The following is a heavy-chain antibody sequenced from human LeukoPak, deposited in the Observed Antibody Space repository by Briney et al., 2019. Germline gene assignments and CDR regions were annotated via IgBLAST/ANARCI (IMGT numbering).Heavy chain of an antibody. D-gene: IGHD3-9*01. J-gene: IGHJ4*02. CDR2: ISGSGGST. CDR1: GFTFSSYA. CDR3: ASNPRGYDILTGPNFDY. Sequence: GGSLRLSCAASGFTFSSYAMSWVRQAPGKGLEWVSAISGSGGSTYYADSVKGRFTISRDNSKNTLYLQMNSLRAEDTAVYYCASNPRGYDILTGPNFDYWGQGTLVTVSS. V-gene: IGHV3-23*01.